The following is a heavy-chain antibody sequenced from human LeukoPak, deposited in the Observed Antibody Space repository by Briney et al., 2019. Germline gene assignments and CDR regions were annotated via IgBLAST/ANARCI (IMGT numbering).Heavy chain of an antibody. CDR2: IYYSGST. CDR1: GGSISSYY. CDR3: ARGGYYGSGNDFRFDP. D-gene: IGHD3-10*01. J-gene: IGHJ5*02. Sequence: SSETLSLTCTVSGGSISSYYWSWIRQPPGKGLEWIGYIYYSGSTNYNPSLKSRVTISADTSKKQFSLKLKSVTAADTAVYYCARGGYYGSGNDFRFDPWGQGTLVTVSS. V-gene: IGHV4-59*01.